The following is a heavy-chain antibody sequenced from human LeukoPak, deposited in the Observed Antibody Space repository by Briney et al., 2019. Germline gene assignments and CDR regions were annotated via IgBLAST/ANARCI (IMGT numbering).Heavy chain of an antibody. CDR2: VYHNGET. CDR1: GYSISTNYY. J-gene: IGHJ6*03. V-gene: IGHV4-38-2*02. D-gene: IGHD1-26*01. CDR3: VTPRSWELSDMAV. Sequence: SETLSLTCTVSGYSISTNYYWAWIRQSPGTGLEWIGNVYHNGETYYNPSLKSRVIISVDTSKNEFSLRLTSVTAADTAVYYCVTPRSWELSDMAVWGKGTTVIVSS.